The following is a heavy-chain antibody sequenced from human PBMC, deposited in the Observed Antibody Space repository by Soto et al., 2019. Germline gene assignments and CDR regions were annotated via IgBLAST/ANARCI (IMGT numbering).Heavy chain of an antibody. CDR2: INPKSGAT. D-gene: IGHD2-21*02. CDR1: GYRFTGYG. Sequence: QVQLVQSGAEVKKPGASLKVSCKASGYRFTGYGLHWVRQAPGQGLQWMGWINPKSGATDYAQKCQGSVTRTREMSTNTAYLELSGLRSDDTADDTAVYYSAKSIYGGDDYFQYGLDVWGQGTTVTVSS. CDR3: VYYSAKSIYGGDDYFQYGLDV. V-gene: IGHV1-2*02. J-gene: IGHJ6*02.